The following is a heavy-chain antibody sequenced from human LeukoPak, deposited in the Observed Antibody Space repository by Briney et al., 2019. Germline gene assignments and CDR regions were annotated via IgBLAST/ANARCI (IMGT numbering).Heavy chain of an antibody. D-gene: IGHD3-16*01. CDR2: IYYSGST. V-gene: IGHV4-31*03. J-gene: IGHJ4*02. Sequence: PSETLSLTCTVAGGSIRSDAYYWSWIRQYPGKGLEWIGYIYYSGSTYYNPSLKSRVVISVDTSKNQFSLKLSSVTAADTAVYYCARLRFPVDYWGQGTLVTVSS. CDR1: GGSIRSDAYY. CDR3: ARLRFPVDY.